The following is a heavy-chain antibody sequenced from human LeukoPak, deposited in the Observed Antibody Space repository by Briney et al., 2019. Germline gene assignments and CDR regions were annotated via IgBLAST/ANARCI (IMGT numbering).Heavy chain of an antibody. V-gene: IGHV4-39*07. CDR2: IYYSGST. CDR3: AKSGGYGLIDY. D-gene: IGHD1-26*01. J-gene: IGHJ4*02. Sequence: SETLSLTCTVSGGSISSSSYYWGWIRQPPGKGLEWTGSIYYSGSTYYNPSLKSRVTISVDTSKNQFSLKLSSATAADTAMYYCAKSGGYGLIDYWGQGTRVTVSS. CDR1: GGSISSSSYY.